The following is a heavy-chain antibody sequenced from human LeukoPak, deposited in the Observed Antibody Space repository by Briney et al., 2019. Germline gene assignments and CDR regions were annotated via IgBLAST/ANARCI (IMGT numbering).Heavy chain of an antibody. J-gene: IGHJ4*02. CDR1: GFTVSNSY. CDR3: AKGGKWDVTPFDY. V-gene: IGHV3-23*01. CDR2: ISGGGDST. Sequence: GGSLRLSCVASGFTVSNSYMSWVRQAPGKGLEWVSTISGGGDSTYYADSVKGRFTISRDNSKNTLYLQVNSLRAEDTAVYYCAKGGKWDVTPFDYWGQGTLVTVSS. D-gene: IGHD1-26*01.